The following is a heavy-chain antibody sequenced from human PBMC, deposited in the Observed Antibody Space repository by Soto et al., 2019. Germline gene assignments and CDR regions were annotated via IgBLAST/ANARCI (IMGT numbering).Heavy chain of an antibody. CDR1: GFTFSEYG. CDR2: ISYGGSHK. V-gene: IGHV3-30*18. CDR3: AKGLSSGRAFFDY. J-gene: IGHJ4*02. Sequence: GGSLRLSCTASGFTFSEYGIHWVRQAPGKGLEWVAVISYGGSHKYYAGSVKGRLTISRDNSKNTLYLQMNSLRAEDTAVYYCAKGLSSGRAFFDYWGQGTLVTVSS. D-gene: IGHD3-16*02.